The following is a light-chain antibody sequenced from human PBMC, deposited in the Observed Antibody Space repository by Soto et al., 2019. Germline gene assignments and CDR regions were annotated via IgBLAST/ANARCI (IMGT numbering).Light chain of an antibody. Sequence: DIRMTQSPSTLSASVGDRVTISCRASQSLSSWLAWYQQKPGKAPKLLIYDASSLESGVPSRFSGSGSGTEFTLTISSLQPDDFATYYCQQYHSFPWTFGQGTKWIS. J-gene: IGKJ1*01. CDR3: QQYHSFPWT. V-gene: IGKV1-5*01. CDR2: DAS. CDR1: QSLSSW.